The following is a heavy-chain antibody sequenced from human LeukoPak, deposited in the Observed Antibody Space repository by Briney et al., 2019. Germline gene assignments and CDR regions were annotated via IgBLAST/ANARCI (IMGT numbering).Heavy chain of an antibody. D-gene: IGHD3-22*01. CDR2: IYYSGGT. CDR3: ARLAPQTYYYDSSGYLDY. V-gene: IGHV4-59*08. Sequence: PSETLSLTCTVSGGSISSYYWSWIRQPPGKGLEWIGYIYYSGGTNYNPSLKSRVTISVDTSKNQFSLKLSSVTAADTAVYYCARLAPQTYYYDSSGYLDYWGQGTLVTVSS. J-gene: IGHJ4*02. CDR1: GGSISSYY.